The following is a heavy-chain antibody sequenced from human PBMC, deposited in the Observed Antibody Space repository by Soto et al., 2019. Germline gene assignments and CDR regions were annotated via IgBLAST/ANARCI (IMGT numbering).Heavy chain of an antibody. D-gene: IGHD2-15*01. V-gene: IGHV4-39*01. CDR1: GGSISSSNYY. Sequence: SETLSLTCTVSGGSISSSNYYWGWIRQPPGKGLEWIGSIYYSGSTYYNSSLKSRVTISVDTSKNQFSLKLSSVTAADTAAYYCARRGVYCSGGSCYSAAFDNWGQGTLVTVSS. CDR2: IYYSGST. CDR3: ARRGVYCSGGSCYSAAFDN. J-gene: IGHJ4*02.